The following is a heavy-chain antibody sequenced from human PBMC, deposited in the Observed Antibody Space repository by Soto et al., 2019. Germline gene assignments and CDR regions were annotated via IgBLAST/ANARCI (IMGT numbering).Heavy chain of an antibody. J-gene: IGHJ3*01. CDR3: ARVNSGWEPPH. V-gene: IGHV1-2*02. Sequence: QVQLVQSGAEVKKPGASVKVSCKASGYTFTGYYMHWVRQAPGQGLEWMGWINPNSGGTNYAPKFQGRVTMTRDTSISTAYMELSRLRSDDTAVYYCARVNSGWEPPHWGQGTMVTVSS. CDR1: GYTFTGYY. CDR2: INPNSGGT. D-gene: IGHD1-26*01.